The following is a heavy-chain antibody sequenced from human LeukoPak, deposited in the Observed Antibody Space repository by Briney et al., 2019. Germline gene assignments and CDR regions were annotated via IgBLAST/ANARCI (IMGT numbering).Heavy chain of an antibody. CDR2: IIPIFGTA. CDR1: GGTFSSYA. J-gene: IGHJ3*02. D-gene: IGHD2-2*01. Sequence: ASVKVSCKASGGTFSSYAISWVRQAPGQGLEWMGGIIPIFGTANYAQKFQGRVTITTDESTSTAYMELSSLRSEDTAVYYCARAHDESDLPAGPGVRTNDAFDTWGQGTMVTVSS. CDR3: ARAHDESDLPAGPGVRTNDAFDT. V-gene: IGHV1-69*05.